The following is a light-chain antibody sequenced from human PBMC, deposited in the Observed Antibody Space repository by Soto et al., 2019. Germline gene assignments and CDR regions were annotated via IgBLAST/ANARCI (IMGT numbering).Light chain of an antibody. Sequence: QSVLTQPPSVSATPGQKVTISCSGSSSNIGNNYVSWYQQFPGAAPKLLIYDNYWRPSGIPDRFSASKSGTSATLGITGLQTGDEADYYCATWDSSLSAVVVGGGIKVTVL. CDR1: SSNIGNNY. CDR3: ATWDSSLSAVV. V-gene: IGLV1-51*01. J-gene: IGLJ2*01. CDR2: DNY.